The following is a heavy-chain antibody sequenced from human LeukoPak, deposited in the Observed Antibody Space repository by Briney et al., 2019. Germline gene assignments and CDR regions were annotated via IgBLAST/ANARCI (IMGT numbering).Heavy chain of an antibody. Sequence: PGGSLRLSCAASGFTFSSYSMNWVRQAPGKGLEWVSSISSSSSYIYYADSVKGRFTISRDNAKNSLYLQMNSLRAEDTAVYYCARDLSPLFPYDNFDYWGQGTLVTVSS. CDR1: GFTFSSYS. CDR3: ARDLSPLFPYDNFDY. V-gene: IGHV3-21*01. D-gene: IGHD3-22*01. CDR2: ISSSSSYI. J-gene: IGHJ4*02.